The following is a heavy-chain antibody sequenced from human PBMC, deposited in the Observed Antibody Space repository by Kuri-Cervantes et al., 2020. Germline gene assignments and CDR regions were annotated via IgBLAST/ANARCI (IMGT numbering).Heavy chain of an antibody. Sequence: GSLRLSCRVSGDSVDSDDWWTWVRQPPGKGLEWIGEIFHSGSVNYSPSLKGRATVSIDNSMNLFSLILTSVTAADTAIYYCARGADQCGGYCPHDVFDFWGQGTLVTVSS. J-gene: IGHJ3*01. CDR3: ARGADQCGGYCPHDVFDF. V-gene: IGHV4-4*02. D-gene: IGHD2-21*02. CDR2: IFHSGSV. CDR1: GDSVDSDDW.